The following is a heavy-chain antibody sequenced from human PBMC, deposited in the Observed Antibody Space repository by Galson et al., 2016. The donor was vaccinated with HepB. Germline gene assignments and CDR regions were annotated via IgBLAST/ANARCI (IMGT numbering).Heavy chain of an antibody. Sequence: CAISGDSVYNNGAAWVWIRQSPSRGLEWLGRTFYRSTWENHYAGSVKHRITISPDTSRNQFSLHLNSVTPEDTAPYYCARAVMLGRGMDVWGQGTTVTVSS. D-gene: IGHD3-10*01. V-gene: IGHV6-1*01. CDR3: ARAVMLGRGMDV. CDR2: TFYRSTWEN. CDR1: GDSVYNNGAA. J-gene: IGHJ6*02.